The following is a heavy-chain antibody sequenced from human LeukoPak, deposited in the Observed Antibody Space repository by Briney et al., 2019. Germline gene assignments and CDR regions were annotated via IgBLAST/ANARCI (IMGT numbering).Heavy chain of an antibody. V-gene: IGHV1-2*02. D-gene: IGHD3-22*01. CDR1: GYTFTGYY. Sequence: VKVSCKASGYTFTGYYMHWVRQAPGQGLEWMGWINPNSGGTNYAQKFQGRVTMTRDTSISTAYMELSRLRSDDTAVYYCARPGDYYDSSGYYRGYYGMDVWGQGTTVTVSS. CDR2: INPNSGGT. CDR3: ARPGDYYDSSGYYRGYYGMDV. J-gene: IGHJ6*02.